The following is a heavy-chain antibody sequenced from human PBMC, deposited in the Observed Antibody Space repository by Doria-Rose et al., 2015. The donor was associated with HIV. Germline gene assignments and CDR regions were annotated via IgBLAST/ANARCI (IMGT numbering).Heavy chain of an antibody. CDR2: TFSDDER. J-gene: IGHJ4*02. CDR1: GVSLSSPGMG. D-gene: IGHD6-13*01. V-gene: IGHV2-26*01. Sequence: QVTLKESGHVLVKPTETLTLTCTVSGVSLSSPGMGVGWIRQPPGKALEWLANTFSDDERSYKTSLKSRLTISRGTSKSQVVLTMTDMDPVDTATYYCARIKSSRWYHKYYFDFWGQGTLVIVSA. CDR3: ARIKSSRWYHKYYFDF.